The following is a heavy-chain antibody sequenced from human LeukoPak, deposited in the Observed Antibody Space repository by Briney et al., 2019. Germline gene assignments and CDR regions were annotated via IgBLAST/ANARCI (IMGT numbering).Heavy chain of an antibody. Sequence: APVKVSCKAPGYTFTGYYMHWVRQAPGQGLEWMGWINPNSGGTNYAQKFQGRVTMTRDTSISTAYMELSRLRSDDTAVYYCARDLKFGGSYYYFDYWGQGTLVTVSS. CDR1: GYTFTGYY. CDR3: ARDLKFGGSYYYFDY. D-gene: IGHD1-26*01. J-gene: IGHJ4*02. CDR2: INPNSGGT. V-gene: IGHV1-2*02.